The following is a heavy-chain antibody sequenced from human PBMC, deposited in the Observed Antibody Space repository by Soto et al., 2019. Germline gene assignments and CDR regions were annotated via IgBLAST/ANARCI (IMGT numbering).Heavy chain of an antibody. CDR2: ISGSGATT. V-gene: IGHV3-23*01. CDR3: AKGAKLFGVVIN. CDR1: GFTFNNYA. D-gene: IGHD3-3*01. Sequence: EVQLLESGGGLVQTGGSLRLSCAASGFTFNNYAMSWVRQAPGKGLEWVSLISGSGATTAYADSVRGRFTISRDNSRNTVYLHMSSLSAEDTAVYYCAKGAKLFGVVINWGQGTLVTVSS. J-gene: IGHJ4*02.